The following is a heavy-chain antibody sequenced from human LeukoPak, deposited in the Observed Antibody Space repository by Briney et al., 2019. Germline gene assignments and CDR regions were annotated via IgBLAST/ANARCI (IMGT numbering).Heavy chain of an antibody. J-gene: IGHJ4*02. CDR2: ISGYSGNT. V-gene: IGHV1-18*01. CDR1: GYTFTTYG. Sequence: AASVKVSCKASGYTFTTYGISWVRQAPGQGLEWVGWISGYSGNTDYAQKFQDRVTMTTDTSTSTAYMELRSLSSDDTAVYYCARDYRGSYHFYWGQGTLVTVSS. D-gene: IGHD1-26*01. CDR3: ARDYRGSYHFY.